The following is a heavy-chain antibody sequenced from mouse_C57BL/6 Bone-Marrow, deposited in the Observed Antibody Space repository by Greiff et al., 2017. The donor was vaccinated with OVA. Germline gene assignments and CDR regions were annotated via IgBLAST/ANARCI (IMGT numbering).Heavy chain of an antibody. D-gene: IGHD2-3*01. CDR2: IDPSDSYT. CDR1: GYTFTSYW. CDR3: ARSDGYYGSFDY. Sequence: QVQLQQPGAELVRPGTSVKLSCKASGYTFTSYWMHWVKQRPGQGLEWIGVIDPSDSYTNYNQKFKGKATLTVDTSSSTAYMQLSSLTSEDSAVYYCARSDGYYGSFDYWGQGTTLTVSS. J-gene: IGHJ2*01. V-gene: IGHV1-59*01.